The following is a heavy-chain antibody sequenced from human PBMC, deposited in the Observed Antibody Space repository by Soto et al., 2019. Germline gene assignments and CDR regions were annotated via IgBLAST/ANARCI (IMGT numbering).Heavy chain of an antibody. V-gene: IGHV3-23*01. CDR2: LSGGGGST. D-gene: IGHD3-9*01. J-gene: IGHJ4*02. Sequence: GGSLRLSCAASGFTFSTHAMSWVRQAPGRGLEWVSVLSGGGGSTYYADYVKGRFTISRDNSKNTLYLQMNSLRAVDTAVYYFAKTAYYDILTGYYIRNYFDYWGQGTLVTVSS. CDR3: AKTAYYDILTGYYIRNYFDY. CDR1: GFTFSTHA.